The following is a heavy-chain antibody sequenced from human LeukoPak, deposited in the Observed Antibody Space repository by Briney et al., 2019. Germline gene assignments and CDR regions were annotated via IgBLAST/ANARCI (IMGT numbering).Heavy chain of an antibody. Sequence: GGSLRLSCAASGFTFSSFGMSWVRQAPGKGLEWVSDINGSGGSTYYADSVKGRFTISRDNSKNTLYLQMNSLRAEDTAVYYCARYDYGDYFDYWGQGTLVTVSS. CDR2: INGSGGST. V-gene: IGHV3-23*01. D-gene: IGHD4-17*01. J-gene: IGHJ4*02. CDR3: ARYDYGDYFDY. CDR1: GFTFSSFG.